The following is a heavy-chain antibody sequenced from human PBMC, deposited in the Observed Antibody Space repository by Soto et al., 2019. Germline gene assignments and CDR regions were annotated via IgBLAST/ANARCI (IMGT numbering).Heavy chain of an antibody. Sequence: GGSLRLSCAASGFSFSSYGMHWVRQAPGKGLEWVALTSHDESKKCYADSVKGRFTISSDNSKNTLYLQMNSLRAEDTAVYYCAKDEGSGSYYVTGDYWGQGTLVTVSS. CDR2: TSHDESKK. CDR3: AKDEGSGSYYVTGDY. CDR1: GFSFSSYG. J-gene: IGHJ4*02. D-gene: IGHD3-10*01. V-gene: IGHV3-30*18.